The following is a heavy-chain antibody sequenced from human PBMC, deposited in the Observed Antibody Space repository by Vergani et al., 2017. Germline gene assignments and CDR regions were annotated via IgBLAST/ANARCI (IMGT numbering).Heavy chain of an antibody. V-gene: IGHV1-18*01. Sequence: QVQLVQSGAEVKKPGASVKVSCKASGYTFTSYGISWVRQAPGQGLEWMGWISAYNGNTNYAQKLQGRVTISVDKSKNQFSLKLSSVTAADTAVYYCARLVSVVVPAAKGPAMYYYYGMDVWGQGTTVTVSS. J-gene: IGHJ6*02. D-gene: IGHD2-2*01. CDR3: ARLVSVVVPAAKGPAMYYYYGMDV. CDR2: ISAYNGNT. CDR1: GYTFTSYG.